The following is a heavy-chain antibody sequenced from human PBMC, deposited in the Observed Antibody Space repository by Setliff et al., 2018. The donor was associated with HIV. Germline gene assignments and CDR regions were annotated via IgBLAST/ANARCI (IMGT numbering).Heavy chain of an antibody. Sequence: HPGGSLRLSCAASGFTFSSYWMHWVRQAPGKGLVWVSRINSDGSSTSYADSVKGRFTISRDNAKNTLYLQMNSLRPEDTAVYYCVKEDITYDPWGQGTLVTVSS. J-gene: IGHJ5*02. CDR1: GFTFSSYW. V-gene: IGHV3-74*01. CDR3: VKEDITYDP. CDR2: INSDGSST. D-gene: IGHD2-15*01.